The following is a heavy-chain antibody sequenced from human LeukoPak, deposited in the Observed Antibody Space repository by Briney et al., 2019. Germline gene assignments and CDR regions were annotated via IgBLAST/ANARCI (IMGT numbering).Heavy chain of an antibody. CDR3: ARVPRIEAGATGDWFDP. V-gene: IGHV4-59*01. J-gene: IGHJ5*02. CDR1: GGSISSYY. D-gene: IGHD6-13*01. CDR2: IYYNGST. Sequence: SETLSLTCTVSGGSISSYYWSWIRQPPGKGLEWIGYIYYNGSTSYSPSLKSRVTISVDTSKNQFFLNLRSVTAADTVVYYCARVPRIEAGATGDWFDPWGQGTVVTVSS.